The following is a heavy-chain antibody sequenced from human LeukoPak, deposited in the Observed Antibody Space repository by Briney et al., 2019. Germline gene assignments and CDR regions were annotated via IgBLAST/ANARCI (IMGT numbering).Heavy chain of an antibody. CDR2: ISAYNGNT. D-gene: IGHD6-25*01. CDR3: ARNPKAADRSYYYYYGMDV. Sequence: ASVKVSCKASGYTFTSYGISWARQAPGQGLEWMGWISAYNGNTNYAQKLQGRVTMTTDTSTSTAYMELRSLRSDDTAVYYCARNPKAADRSYYYYYGMDVWGQGTTVTVSS. V-gene: IGHV1-18*01. J-gene: IGHJ6*02. CDR1: GYTFTSYG.